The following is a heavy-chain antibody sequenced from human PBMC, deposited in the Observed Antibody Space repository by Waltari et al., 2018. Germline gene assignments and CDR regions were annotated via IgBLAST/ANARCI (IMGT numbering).Heavy chain of an antibody. CDR1: GGSFSGYY. V-gene: IGHV4-34*02. CDR2: INHSGST. J-gene: IGHJ4*02. CDR3: ARGDITMIPGPLLN. D-gene: IGHD3-22*01. Sequence: VQLQQWGAGLLKPSETLSLTCAVYGGSFSGYYWSWIRQPPGKGLEWIGEINHSGSTNYNPSLESRVTISGDTSKNQFSLKMHSVTAADTAVYYCARGDITMIPGPLLNWGQGTLVTVSS.